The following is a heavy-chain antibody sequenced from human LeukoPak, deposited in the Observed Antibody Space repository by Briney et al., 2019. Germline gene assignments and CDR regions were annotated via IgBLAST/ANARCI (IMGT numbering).Heavy chain of an antibody. CDR2: ISSSGSST. Sequence: PGGSLRLSCAASGFIFTTYALSWVRQAPGRGLEWVSAISSSGSSTYYADSVKGRFTISRDNSKNTLYLQMNSLRAEDTAVYYCAKTSGTNWFDPWGQGTLVTVSS. V-gene: IGHV3-23*01. J-gene: IGHJ5*02. D-gene: IGHD3-10*01. CDR1: GFIFTTYA. CDR3: AKTSGTNWFDP.